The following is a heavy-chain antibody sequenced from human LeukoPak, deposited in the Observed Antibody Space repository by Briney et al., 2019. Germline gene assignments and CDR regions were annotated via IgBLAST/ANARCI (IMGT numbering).Heavy chain of an antibody. CDR2: IYYSGST. V-gene: IGHV4-59*01. Sequence: SETLSLTCTVSGGSISSYYWSWIRQPPGKGLEWIGYIYYSGSTNYNPSLKSRVTISMDTSKNQFSLKLSSVTAADTAAYYCARDLPDSSGYYPPYYYYMDVWGKGTTVTVSS. CDR1: GGSISSYY. CDR3: ARDLPDSSGYYPPYYYYMDV. J-gene: IGHJ6*03. D-gene: IGHD3-22*01.